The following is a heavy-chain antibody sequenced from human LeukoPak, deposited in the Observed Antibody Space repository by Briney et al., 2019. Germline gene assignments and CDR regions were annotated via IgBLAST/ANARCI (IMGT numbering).Heavy chain of an antibody. CDR1: GFTFSSYW. D-gene: IGHD6-13*01. J-gene: IGHJ4*02. CDR2: INSDRSST. Sequence: GGSLRLSCAASGFTFSSYWMHWFRQAPGKGLVWVSRINSDRSSTTYADSVKGRFTISRDNAKNTLYLQMNSLRVEDTAVYYCARDPYSSSPSEMVDYWGQGTLVTVSS. V-gene: IGHV3-74*01. CDR3: ARDPYSSSPSEMVDY.